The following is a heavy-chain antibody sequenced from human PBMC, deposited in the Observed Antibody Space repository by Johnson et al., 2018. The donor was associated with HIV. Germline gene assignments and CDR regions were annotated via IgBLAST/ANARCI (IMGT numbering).Heavy chain of an antibody. Sequence: QVQLVESGGGVVQPGGSLRLSCAASGFTFRSFDIHWVRQAPGKGPEWVALVRFDGTKEYYADSVKGRFTVSRDNSKNTLYLQMNSLRAEDTAVYYCARAGPYQYAFDIWGQGTMVTVSS. J-gene: IGHJ3*02. CDR3: ARAGPYQYAFDI. CDR1: GFTFRSFD. V-gene: IGHV3-30*02. CDR2: VRFDGTKE.